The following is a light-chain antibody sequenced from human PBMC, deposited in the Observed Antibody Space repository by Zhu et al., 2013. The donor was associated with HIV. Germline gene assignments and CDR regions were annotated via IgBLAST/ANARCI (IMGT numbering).Light chain of an antibody. CDR3: QVWDSRSDHAV. J-gene: IGLJ2*01. V-gene: IGLV3-9*01. Sequence: SYELTQPLSVSVALRQTARITCGGNNIGSKNVHWYQQKPGQAPVLVIYRDSNRPSGIPERFSGSNSGNTATLTISRAQAGDEADYYCQVWDSRSDHAVFGGGTKLTVL. CDR1: NIGSKN. CDR2: RDS.